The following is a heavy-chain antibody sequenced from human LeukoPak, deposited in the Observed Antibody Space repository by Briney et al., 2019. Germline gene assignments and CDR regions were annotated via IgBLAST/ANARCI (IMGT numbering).Heavy chain of an antibody. J-gene: IGHJ4*02. D-gene: IGHD1-26*01. CDR1: GFTFSSYA. V-gene: IGHV3-30-3*01. Sequence: GGSLRLSCAASGFTFSSYAMHWVRQAPGKGLEWVAVISYDGSNKYYADSVKGRFTISRDNSKNTLYVQMNSLRDEDTALYYCAKDQRWESPHYLDSWGQGTLVTVSS. CDR2: ISYDGSNK. CDR3: AKDQRWESPHYLDS.